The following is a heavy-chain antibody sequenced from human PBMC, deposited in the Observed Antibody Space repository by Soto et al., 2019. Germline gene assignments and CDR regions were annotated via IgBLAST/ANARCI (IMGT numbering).Heavy chain of an antibody. V-gene: IGHV1-69*12. D-gene: IGHD3-16*01. J-gene: IGHJ6*02. CDR2: SIPIFGTA. Sequence: QVQLVQSGAEVKKPGSSVKVSCKASGGTFSSYAISWVRQAPGQGLEWMGGSIPIFGTANYAQKFHCTVTITADQSTSTAYMELSSLRSEDTAVYYWAREGGLILLAPYGMDVWGQGTTVTVSS. CDR1: GGTFSSYA. CDR3: AREGGLILLAPYGMDV.